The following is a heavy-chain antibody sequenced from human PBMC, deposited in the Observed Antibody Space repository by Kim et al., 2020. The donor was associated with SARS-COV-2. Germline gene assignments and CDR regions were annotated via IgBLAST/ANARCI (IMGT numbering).Heavy chain of an antibody. Sequence: YAHECQGRVNMTEDTTTDTAYMELSSLRSEDTAVYYCAAAPAIAVADWFDPWGQGTLVTVSS. D-gene: IGHD6-19*01. J-gene: IGHJ5*02. V-gene: IGHV1-24*01. CDR3: AAAPAIAVADWFDP.